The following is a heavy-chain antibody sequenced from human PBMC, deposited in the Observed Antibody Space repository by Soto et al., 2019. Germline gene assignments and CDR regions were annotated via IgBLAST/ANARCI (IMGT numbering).Heavy chain of an antibody. CDR1: GFTFSNYA. V-gene: IGHV3-23*01. D-gene: IGHD6-19*01. CDR2: ISGGGGTT. CDR3: AKQAGYSSDPFDY. J-gene: IGHJ4*02. Sequence: GSLRPSCAASGFTFSNYAMSWVRQAPGKGLEWVSIISGGGGTTYYADSVKGRFTISRDNSKNTVHLQINSLRVEDTAVYYCAKQAGYSSDPFDYWGQGTLVTVSS.